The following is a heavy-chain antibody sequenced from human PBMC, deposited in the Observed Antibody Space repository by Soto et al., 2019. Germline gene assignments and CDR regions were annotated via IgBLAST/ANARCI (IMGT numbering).Heavy chain of an antibody. Sequence: SGPTLVNQTPTLALTCSFPGFSLTSSGVSVGWIRQPTGKALEWVAFIYWNDDKRYSPSLKSRLTITKDNSKKQVALKMTNMDPVDTATYYCAYRVGSRGSFDYRGPGTLVTVSS. D-gene: IGHD6-25*01. V-gene: IGHV2-5*01. CDR1: GFSLTSSGVS. J-gene: IGHJ4*02. CDR3: AYRVGSRGSFDY. CDR2: IYWNDDK.